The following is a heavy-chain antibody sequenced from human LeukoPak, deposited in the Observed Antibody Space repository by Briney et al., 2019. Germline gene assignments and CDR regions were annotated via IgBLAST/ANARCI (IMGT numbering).Heavy chain of an antibody. CDR1: GFTFNSYA. CDR3: ARAVGAAGSY. V-gene: IGHV3-30*04. CDR2: ISYDGSNK. J-gene: IGHJ4*02. D-gene: IGHD6-13*01. Sequence: GGSLRLSCAASGFTFNSYAIHWVRQAPGKGLEWVAVISYDGSNKYYADSVKGRFTISRDNSKNTLYLQLNSLRPEDTAVYYCARAVGAAGSYWGQGALVTVSS.